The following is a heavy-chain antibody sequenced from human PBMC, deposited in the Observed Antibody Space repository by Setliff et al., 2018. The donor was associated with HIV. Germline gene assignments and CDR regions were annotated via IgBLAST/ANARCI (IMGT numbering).Heavy chain of an antibody. CDR2: IKKDGSDK. D-gene: IGHD1-1*01. Sequence: GGSLRLSCVASGFTFSRYWMTWVRQAPGKGLEWVANIKKDGSDKFYVDSVKGRFTISRDNIQNSLLLQMNSLTADDAAVYYCARVRTSTGAQYWGQGTLVTVSS. CDR1: GFTFSRYW. V-gene: IGHV3-7*03. CDR3: ARVRTSTGAQY. J-gene: IGHJ4*02.